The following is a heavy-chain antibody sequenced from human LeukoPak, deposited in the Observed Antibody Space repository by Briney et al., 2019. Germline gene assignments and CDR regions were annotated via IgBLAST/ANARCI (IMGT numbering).Heavy chain of an antibody. D-gene: IGHD5-18*01. CDR1: GGSISSHY. J-gene: IGHJ4*02. Sequence: SETLSLTCTVSGGSISSHYWSWIRQPPGKGLEWIGYIYYSGSTNYNPSLKSRVTISIDTSKNQFSLKLSSVTAADTAVYYCARGGLGYSYGPYYFDYWGQGTLVTVSS. V-gene: IGHV4-59*11. CDR2: IYYSGST. CDR3: ARGGLGYSYGPYYFDY.